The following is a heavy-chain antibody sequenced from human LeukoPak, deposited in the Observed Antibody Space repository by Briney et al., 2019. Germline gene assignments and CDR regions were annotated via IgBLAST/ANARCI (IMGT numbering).Heavy chain of an antibody. V-gene: IGHV3-30*02. Sequence: GGSLRLSCAASGFTFSSYGMHWVRQAPGKGLEWVAFIRYDGSNKYYADSVKGRFTISRDNSKNTLYLQMNSLRAEDTAVYYCAKNYGSGKYYFDYWGQGTLVTVSS. CDR1: GFTFSSYG. J-gene: IGHJ4*02. D-gene: IGHD3-10*01. CDR2: IRYDGSNK. CDR3: AKNYGSGKYYFDY.